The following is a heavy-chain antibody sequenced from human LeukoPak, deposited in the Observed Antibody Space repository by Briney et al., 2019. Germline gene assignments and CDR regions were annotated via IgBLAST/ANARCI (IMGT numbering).Heavy chain of an antibody. CDR1: GGSFSGYF. CDR2: INHSGST. V-gene: IGHV4-34*01. Sequence: SETLSLTCAVYGGSFSGYFWSWIRQSPGKGLEWIGEINHSGSTNYNPSLKSRVTTSVDASKNQFSLKLSSVTAADTAVYYCARGRGYNSFDYWGQGTLVTVSS. J-gene: IGHJ4*02. D-gene: IGHD5-24*01. CDR3: ARGRGYNSFDY.